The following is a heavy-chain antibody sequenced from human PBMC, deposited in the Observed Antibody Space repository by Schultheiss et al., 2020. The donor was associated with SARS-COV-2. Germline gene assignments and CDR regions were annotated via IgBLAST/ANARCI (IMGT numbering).Heavy chain of an antibody. CDR3: ARGKPSYGMDV. CDR1: GFTFRSYD. Sequence: GGSLRLSCAASGFTFRSYDMNWVRQAPGKGLEWVAVIWYDGSNKYYADSVKGRFTISRDNSKNTLYLQMNSLRAEDTAMYYCARGKPSYGMDVWGQGTPVTVSS. CDR2: IWYDGSNK. V-gene: IGHV3-33*08. J-gene: IGHJ6*02.